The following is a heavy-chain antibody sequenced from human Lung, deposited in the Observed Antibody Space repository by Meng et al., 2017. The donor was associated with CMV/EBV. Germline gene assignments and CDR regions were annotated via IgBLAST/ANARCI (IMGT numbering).Heavy chain of an antibody. CDR2: IYNSGST. CDR1: GGSISSSDDY. CDR3: ARATGTGDDYFDY. D-gene: IGHD7-27*01. V-gene: IGHV4-31*02. Sequence: TVSGGSISSSDDYWSWIRQHPGKGLECIGYIYNSGSTYSNPSLRRRLSISIDTSKNQFSLKLNSVTAADTAVYYCARATGTGDDYFDYWGQGALVTVSS. J-gene: IGHJ4*02.